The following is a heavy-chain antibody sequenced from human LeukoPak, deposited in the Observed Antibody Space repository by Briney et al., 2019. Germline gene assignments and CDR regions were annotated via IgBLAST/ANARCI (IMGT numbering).Heavy chain of an antibody. J-gene: IGHJ5*02. CDR2: INHSGST. CDR3: ARGIPNYYGSGSSNWFDP. D-gene: IGHD3-10*01. V-gene: IGHV4-34*01. CDR1: GYSISTGYY. Sequence: SETLSLTCTVSGYSISTGYYWSWIRQPPGKGLEWIGEINHSGSTNYNPSLKSRVTISVDTSKNQFSLKLSSVTAADTAVYYCARGIPNYYGSGSSNWFDPWGQGTLVTVSS.